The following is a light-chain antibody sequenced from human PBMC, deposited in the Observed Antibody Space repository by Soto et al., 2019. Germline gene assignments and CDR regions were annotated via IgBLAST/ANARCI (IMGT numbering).Light chain of an antibody. Sequence: EIVLTQSPGTLSLSPGERATLSCRASQSVSSSYLAWYQQKPGQAPRLLIYGASSRATGIPDRFSGSGSGTELTLTIGSLEPEDFAVYYCQQYGSSPLLTFGPGTKVDIK. CDR3: QQYGSSPLLT. CDR1: QSVSSSY. CDR2: GAS. J-gene: IGKJ3*01. V-gene: IGKV3-20*01.